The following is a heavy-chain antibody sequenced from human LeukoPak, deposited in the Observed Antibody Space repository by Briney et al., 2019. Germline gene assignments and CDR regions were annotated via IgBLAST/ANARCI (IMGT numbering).Heavy chain of an antibody. J-gene: IGHJ4*02. CDR2: IIPIFGTA. V-gene: IGHV1-18*01. CDR3: ARGGPIGAAEYFDY. CDR1: GYTFTSYG. D-gene: IGHD6-13*01. Sequence: ASVKVSCKASGYTFTSYGISWVRQAPGQGLEWMGGIIPIFGTANYAQKFQGRVTVTRDTSISTAYMELLRSDDTAVYYCARGGPIGAAEYFDYWGQGTRVTVSS.